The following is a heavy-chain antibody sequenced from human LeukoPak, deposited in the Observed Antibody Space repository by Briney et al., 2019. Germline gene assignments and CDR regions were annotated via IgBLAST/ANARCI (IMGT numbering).Heavy chain of an antibody. CDR3: AKGQYYYGSGSYFWDY. J-gene: IGHJ4*02. CDR1: GGSISSSSYY. V-gene: IGHV3-23*01. CDR2: ISGSGGST. Sequence: ETLSLTCTVSGGSISSSSYYWGWIRQPPGKGLEWVSAISGSGGSTYYADSVKGRFTISRDNSKNTLYLQMNSLRAEDTAVYYCAKGQYYYGSGSYFWDYWGQGTLVTVSS. D-gene: IGHD3-10*01.